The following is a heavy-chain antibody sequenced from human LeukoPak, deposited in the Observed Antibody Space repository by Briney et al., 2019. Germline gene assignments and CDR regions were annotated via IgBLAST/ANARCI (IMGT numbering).Heavy chain of an antibody. D-gene: IGHD3-22*01. CDR3: AKDRLGYDSLGRFFDY. V-gene: IGHV3-23*01. J-gene: IGHJ4*02. Sequence: GGSLRLSCAASGFTFNSYAMSWVRQAPGTGLEWFSAIDGSGDITYYADSVKGRFTISRDNSKNTLYLQMNSLRAEDTAVYYCAKDRLGYDSLGRFFDYWGQGTLVTV. CDR2: IDGSGDIT. CDR1: GFTFNSYA.